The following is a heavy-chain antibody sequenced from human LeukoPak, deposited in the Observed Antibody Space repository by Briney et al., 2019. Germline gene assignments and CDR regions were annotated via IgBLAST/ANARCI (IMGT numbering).Heavy chain of an antibody. CDR2: INHSGST. Sequence: GTLRPSCAASGFTFSSYGMSWVRQPPGKGLEWIGEINHSGSTNYNPSLKSRVTISVDTSKNQFSLKLSSVTAADTAVYYCARVRGSYLYYFDYWGQGTLVTVSS. CDR1: GFTFSSYG. V-gene: IGHV4-34*01. J-gene: IGHJ4*02. D-gene: IGHD1-26*01. CDR3: ARVRGSYLYYFDY.